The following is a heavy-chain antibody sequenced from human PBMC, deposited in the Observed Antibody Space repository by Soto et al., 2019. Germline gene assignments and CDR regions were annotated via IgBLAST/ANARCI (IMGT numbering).Heavy chain of an antibody. J-gene: IGHJ4*02. Sequence: QLVQSGAEVKKPGASVKVSCKTSGPTFIAYYIHWVRQAPGQGLEWMGWIDPKSGGTTYEQKFLGRVTMTRDAPINTAYMELNRLTSDDTAVYYCARVSVAVPEWGQGTLLTVSS. CDR1: GPTFIAYY. CDR3: ARVSVAVPE. CDR2: IDPKSGGT. V-gene: IGHV1-2*02. D-gene: IGHD5-12*01.